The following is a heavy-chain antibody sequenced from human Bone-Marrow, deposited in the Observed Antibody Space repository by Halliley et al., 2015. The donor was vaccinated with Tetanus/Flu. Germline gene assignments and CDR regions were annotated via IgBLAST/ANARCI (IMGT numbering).Heavy chain of an antibody. CDR3: AGGTGWLNDF. J-gene: IGHJ4*02. CDR1: GFTTSRFW. D-gene: IGHD6-19*01. CDR2: ILSDGSDA. V-gene: IGHV3-74*03. Sequence: SLRLSCAVSGFTTSRFWMHWVRQAPGKGLVWVSLILSDGSDATYADSVKGRFTISIDNAKNTVFLQMDSLRDEDTAVYYCAGGTGWLNDFWGQGTLVPVSS.